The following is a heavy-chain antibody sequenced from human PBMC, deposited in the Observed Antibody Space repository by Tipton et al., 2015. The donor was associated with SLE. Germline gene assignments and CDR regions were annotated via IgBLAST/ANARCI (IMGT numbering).Heavy chain of an antibody. Sequence: TLSLTCTVSGGSISSSSYYWGWIRQPPGKGLEWIGSIYYSGSTYYNPSLKSRVTISVDTSKNQFSLKLSSVTAADTAVYHCARGGEAVAGTSYFQHWGQGTLVTVSS. CDR2: IYYSGST. CDR3: ARGGEAVAGTSYFQH. CDR1: GGSISSSSYY. V-gene: IGHV4-39*07. J-gene: IGHJ1*01. D-gene: IGHD6-19*01.